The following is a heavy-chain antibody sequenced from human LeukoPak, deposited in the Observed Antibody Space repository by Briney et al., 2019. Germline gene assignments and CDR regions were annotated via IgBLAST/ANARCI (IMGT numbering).Heavy chain of an antibody. CDR1: GFTFSSYG. J-gene: IGHJ4*02. CDR3: AKDRFGCSSTSCYSLDY. CDR2: ISGSGGFT. Sequence: GGTLRLSCAASGFTFSSYGMSWVRQAPGKGLEWVSAISGSGGFTYYADSVKGRFTISRDNSKNTLYLQMNSLRAEDTAVYYCAKDRFGCSSTSCYSLDYWGQGTLVTVSS. D-gene: IGHD2-2*01. V-gene: IGHV3-23*01.